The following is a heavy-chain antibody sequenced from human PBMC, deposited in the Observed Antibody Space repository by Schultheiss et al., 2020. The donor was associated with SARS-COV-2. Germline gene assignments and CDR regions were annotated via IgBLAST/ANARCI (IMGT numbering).Heavy chain of an antibody. CDR1: GFTFSNAW. Sequence: GGSLRLSCAASGFTFSNAWMSWVRQAPGKGLEWVSYISSSGSTIYYADSVKGRFTISRDNSKNTLYLQMNSLRAEDTAVYYCARGGYSYGYAYWGQGTLVTVSS. V-gene: IGHV3-48*01. CDR2: ISSSGSTI. CDR3: ARGGYSYGYAY. J-gene: IGHJ4*02. D-gene: IGHD5-18*01.